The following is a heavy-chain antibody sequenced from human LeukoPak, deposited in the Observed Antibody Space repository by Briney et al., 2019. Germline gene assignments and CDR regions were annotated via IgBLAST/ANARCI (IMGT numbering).Heavy chain of an antibody. J-gene: IGHJ4*02. V-gene: IGHV3-21*01. D-gene: IGHD3-10*01. Sequence: PGGSLRLSCAASGFTFSSYSMNWVRQAPGKGLEWVSSISSSSSYIHYADSVKGRFTISRDNAKNSLYLQMNSLRAEDTAVYYCAREGYYYGSGSSYFDYWGQGTLVTVSS. CDR3: AREGYYYGSGSSYFDY. CDR2: ISSSSSYI. CDR1: GFTFSSYS.